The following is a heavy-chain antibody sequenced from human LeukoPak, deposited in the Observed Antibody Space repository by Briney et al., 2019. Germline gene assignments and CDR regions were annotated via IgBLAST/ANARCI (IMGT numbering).Heavy chain of an antibody. Sequence: GGSPRLSCAASGFTFSSSWMNWVRQAPGKGLEWVANIKEDGSEKYYVDSVKGRFTISRDNAKKSLYLQMNSLRAEDTAVYYCTRVSLLDSPDYWGQGTLVTVSS. J-gene: IGHJ4*02. CDR3: TRVSLLDSPDY. CDR2: IKEDGSEK. D-gene: IGHD3-10*01. V-gene: IGHV3-7*01. CDR1: GFTFSSSW.